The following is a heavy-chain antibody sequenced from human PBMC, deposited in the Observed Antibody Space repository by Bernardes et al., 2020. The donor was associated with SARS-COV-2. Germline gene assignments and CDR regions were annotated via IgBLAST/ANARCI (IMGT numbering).Heavy chain of an antibody. D-gene: IGHD2-21*01. CDR2: ISGSGGST. CDR3: AKRLVVVKEGGVAFDI. V-gene: IGHV3-23*01. Sequence: GGSLRLSCAASGFSLRSYAMSWVRQAPGKGLEWVSVISGSGGSTDYADSVKGRFTTSRDNFKNILYLQMNSLRAEDTAVYYCAKRLVVVKEGGVAFDIWGQGTMVTVSS. CDR1: GFSLRSYA. J-gene: IGHJ3*02.